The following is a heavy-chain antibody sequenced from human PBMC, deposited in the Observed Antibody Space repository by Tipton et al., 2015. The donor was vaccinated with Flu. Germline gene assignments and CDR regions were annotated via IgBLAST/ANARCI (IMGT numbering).Heavy chain of an antibody. Sequence: TLSLTCTVSGGSISNFYWNWIRQPPGKGLEWIGYIYYSGSTNYNPSLKSRVTISVDTSKNQFSLKLSSVTAADTAVYYCARDRESGSYSPGDAFDIWGQGTMVTVSS. CDR2: IYYSGST. V-gene: IGHV4-59*01. CDR3: ARDRESGSYSPGDAFDI. D-gene: IGHD1-26*01. CDR1: GGSISNFY. J-gene: IGHJ3*02.